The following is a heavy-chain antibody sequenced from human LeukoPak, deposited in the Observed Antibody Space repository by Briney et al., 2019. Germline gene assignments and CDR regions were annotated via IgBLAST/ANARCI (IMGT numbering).Heavy chain of an antibody. J-gene: IGHJ4*02. D-gene: IGHD6-6*01. CDR3: ASTYSSSWNFDY. V-gene: IGHV4-59*08. Sequence: PSETLSLTCTVSGGSISSYYWSWIRQPPGKGLEWIGYIYYSGSTNYNPSLKSRVTISVDTSKNQFSLKLSSVTAADTAVYYCASTYSSSWNFDYWGQGTLVTVSS. CDR2: IYYSGST. CDR1: GGSISSYY.